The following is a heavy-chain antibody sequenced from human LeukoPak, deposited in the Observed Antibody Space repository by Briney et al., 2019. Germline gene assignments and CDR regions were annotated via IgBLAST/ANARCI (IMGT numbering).Heavy chain of an antibody. D-gene: IGHD6-19*01. Sequence: GGSLRLSCAASGFTVSSNYMSWVRQAPGKGLEWVSVIYSGGSTYYADSVKGRFTISRDNSKNTLYLQMDSLRPEDTAVYYCAKDPRTGAVSGIFYFDYWGQGTLVTVSS. CDR2: IYSGGST. V-gene: IGHV3-66*02. J-gene: IGHJ4*02. CDR3: AKDPRTGAVSGIFYFDY. CDR1: GFTVSSNY.